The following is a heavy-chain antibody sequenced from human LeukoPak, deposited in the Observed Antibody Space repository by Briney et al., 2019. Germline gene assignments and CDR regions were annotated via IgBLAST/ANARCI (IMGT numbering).Heavy chain of an antibody. CDR2: IYYSGST. CDR1: GGSISSGDYY. D-gene: IGHD1-26*01. J-gene: IGHJ3*02. CDR3: ARDRRELHAFDI. Sequence: PSQTLSLTCTVSGGSISSGDYYWSWIRQPPGKGLEWIGYIYYSGSTYYNPSLKSRVAISVDTSKNQFSLKLSSVTAADTAVYYCARDRRELHAFDIWGQGTMVTVSS. V-gene: IGHV4-30-4*08.